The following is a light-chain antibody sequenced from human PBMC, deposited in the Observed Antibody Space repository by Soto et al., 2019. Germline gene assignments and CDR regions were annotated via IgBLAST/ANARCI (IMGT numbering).Light chain of an antibody. J-gene: IGKJ4*01. Sequence: EIVLTQSPATLSLSPGERATLSCRASQSVSSYLAWYQQKPGQAPRLLIYDASNRATGIPARFSGGGSGTDFTLTISSLEPEDFAVYCCQQRGSWPLTFGGGTKVEIK. CDR3: QQRGSWPLT. V-gene: IGKV3-11*01. CDR2: DAS. CDR1: QSVSSY.